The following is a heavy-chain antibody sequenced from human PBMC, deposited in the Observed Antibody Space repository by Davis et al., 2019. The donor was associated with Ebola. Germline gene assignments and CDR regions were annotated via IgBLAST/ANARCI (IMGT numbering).Heavy chain of an antibody. CDR2: INAGNGNT. CDR1: GYTFTSFG. V-gene: IGHV1-3*01. CDR3: ARDEFDY. J-gene: IGHJ4*02. Sequence: AASVKVSCKASGYTFTSFGFSWVRQAPGQRLEWMGWINAGNGNTEYSQKFQGRVTITRDTSASTAYMELSSLRSEDTAVYFCARDEFDYWGQGTLVTVSS.